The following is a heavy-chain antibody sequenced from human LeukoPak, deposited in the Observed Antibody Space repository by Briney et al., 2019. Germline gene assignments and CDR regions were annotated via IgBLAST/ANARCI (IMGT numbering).Heavy chain of an antibody. CDR1: GFTISNNY. Sequence: GGSLRLSCEASGFTISNNYTSWVRQAPGKGLEWVSVVYRDRSTAYTASVKGSFTISRDNTQNSLYLQMDTLRGEDTAVYLCARDLLGMLSWWGQGTMVTVSS. D-gene: IGHD2-8*01. CDR2: VYRDRST. V-gene: IGHV3-66*01. CDR3: ARDLLGMLSW. J-gene: IGHJ4*02.